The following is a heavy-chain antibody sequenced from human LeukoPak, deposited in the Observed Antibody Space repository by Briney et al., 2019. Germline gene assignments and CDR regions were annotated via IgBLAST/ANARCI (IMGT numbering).Heavy chain of an antibody. CDR3: AKGGYNYGFSCDY. Sequence: PGGSLRLSCAASGFTFTDYYMSWIRQAPGKGLEWVAYMSNNGGTIYYADSVKGRFTISRDNAKNSLYLQMNSLRVEDTAVYYCAKGGYNYGFSCDYWGQGTLVTVSS. CDR2: MSNNGGTI. D-gene: IGHD5-18*01. V-gene: IGHV3-11*04. J-gene: IGHJ4*02. CDR1: GFTFTDYY.